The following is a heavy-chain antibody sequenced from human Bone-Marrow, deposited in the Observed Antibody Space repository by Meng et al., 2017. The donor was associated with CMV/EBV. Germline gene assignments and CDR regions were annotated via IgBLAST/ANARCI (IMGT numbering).Heavy chain of an antibody. CDR1: GGSISSYY. CDR3: ARDQGEGNEV. J-gene: IGHJ4*02. D-gene: IGHD1-1*01. CDR2: IYYSGST. Sequence: GSLRLSCTVSGGSISSYYWRWIRQPPGKGLEWIGYIYYSGSTNYNPTIKSRITISVHKSKNKFALKLSSVTAADTAVYYCARDQGEGNEVWGQGTMVTVSS. V-gene: IGHV4-59*01.